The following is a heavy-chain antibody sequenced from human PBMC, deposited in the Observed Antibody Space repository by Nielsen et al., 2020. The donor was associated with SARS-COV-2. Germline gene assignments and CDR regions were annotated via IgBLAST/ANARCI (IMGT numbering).Heavy chain of an antibody. Sequence: GESLKISCAASGFTFSDYYMSWIRQAPGKGLEWISYIRSGSTYTNYADSVKGRFTISRDDAKNSLYLQMNNLRAEDTAVYYCAREGRDLPLDYWGQGVLVTVSS. CDR3: AREGRDLPLDY. CDR2: IRSGSTYT. J-gene: IGHJ4*02. CDR1: GFTFSDYY. V-gene: IGHV3-11*05. D-gene: IGHD5-24*01.